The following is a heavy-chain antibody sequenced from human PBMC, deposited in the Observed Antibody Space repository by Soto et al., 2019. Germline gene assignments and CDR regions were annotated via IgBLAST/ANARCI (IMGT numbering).Heavy chain of an antibody. Sequence: ASVKVSCKASGYTFTSYGISWVRQAPGQGLEWMGWISAYNGNTNYAQKLQGRVTMTTDTSTSTAYMELRSLRSDDTAVYYCVSTDFWSGYLHDAFDIWGQGTMVTVSS. V-gene: IGHV1-18*01. D-gene: IGHD3-3*01. CDR3: VSTDFWSGYLHDAFDI. J-gene: IGHJ3*02. CDR1: GYTFTSYG. CDR2: ISAYNGNT.